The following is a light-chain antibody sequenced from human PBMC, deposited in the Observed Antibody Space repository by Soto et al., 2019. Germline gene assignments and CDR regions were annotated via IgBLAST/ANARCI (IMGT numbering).Light chain of an antibody. V-gene: IGKV3-20*01. J-gene: IGKJ2*01. CDR3: QQYGSSPDETRYT. CDR1: QSVSSSY. Sequence: EIVLTQSPGTLSLSPGERATLSCRASQSVSSSYLAWYQQKPGQAPRLLIYGASSRATGIPDRFSGSGSGTDFTLTISRLEPEDFAVYYCQQYGSSPDETRYTFGQGTKLEIK. CDR2: GAS.